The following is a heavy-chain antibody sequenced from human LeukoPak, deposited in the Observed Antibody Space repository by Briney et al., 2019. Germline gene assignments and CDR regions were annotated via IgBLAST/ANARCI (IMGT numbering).Heavy chain of an antibody. CDR1: GGSISNSY. CDR3: ARDTRDAFDI. Sequence: PSETLSLTCTVSGGSISNSYWSWIRQPPGKGLEWIGEINHSGSTNYNPSLKSRVTISLDTSKNQFSLKLRSVTAADTAVYYCARDTRDAFDIWGQGTMVTVSS. CDR2: INHSGST. J-gene: IGHJ3*02. V-gene: IGHV4-34*01.